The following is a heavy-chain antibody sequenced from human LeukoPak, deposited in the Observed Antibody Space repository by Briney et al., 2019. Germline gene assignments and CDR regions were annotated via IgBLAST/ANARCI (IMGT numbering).Heavy chain of an antibody. CDR2: INPNSGGT. Sequence: GASVKVSCKASGYTFTGYYMHWVRQAPGQGLEWMGWINPNSGGTNYAQKFQGRVTMTRDTSISTAYMELSRLRSDDTAVYYCARVSKLRYFEAPGSSQLDYWGQGTLVTVSS. D-gene: IGHD3-9*01. CDR1: GYTFTGYY. J-gene: IGHJ4*02. CDR3: ARVSKLRYFEAPGSSQLDY. V-gene: IGHV1-2*02.